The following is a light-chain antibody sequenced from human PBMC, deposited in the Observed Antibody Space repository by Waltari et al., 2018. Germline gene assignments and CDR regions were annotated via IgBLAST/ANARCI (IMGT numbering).Light chain of an antibody. CDR1: QSFTNS. V-gene: IGKV3-11*01. J-gene: IGKJ1*01. CDR3: QQRSNWPRT. CDR2: SAS. Sequence: EIVLTQFPDTLSLSPGERATLSCRASQSFTNSLAWYQQKPGQSPRLLIYSASNRATGVPARFSGSGSGTDFTLTISRLEPEDFAVYYCQQRSNWPRTFGQGTKVEIK.